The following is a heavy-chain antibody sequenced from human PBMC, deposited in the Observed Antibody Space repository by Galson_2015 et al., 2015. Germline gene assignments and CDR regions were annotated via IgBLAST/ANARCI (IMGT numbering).Heavy chain of an antibody. CDR3: ARCQGGPIVATAFDY. CDR2: INHSGST. D-gene: IGHD5-12*01. Sequence: TLSLTCAVYGGSFSGYYWSWIRQPPGKGLEWIGEINHSGSTNYNPSLKSRVTISVDTSKNQFSLKLSSVTAADTAVYYCARCQGGPIVATAFDYWGQGTLVTVSS. J-gene: IGHJ4*02. V-gene: IGHV4-34*01. CDR1: GGSFSGYY.